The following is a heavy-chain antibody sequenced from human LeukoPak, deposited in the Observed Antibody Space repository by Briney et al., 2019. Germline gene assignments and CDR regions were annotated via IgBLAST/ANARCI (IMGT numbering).Heavy chain of an antibody. D-gene: IGHD5-18*01. CDR3: ARWCYSYGPGWFAP. CDR1: GGSIRSGGYY. CDR2: IYYSGST. V-gene: IGHV4-31*03. Sequence: KPSRTLSLTCTVSGGSIRSGGYYWSWIRQHPGKGLEWIGYIYYSGSTYYNPSLKSRVTISVDTSKNQFSLKLSSVTAADTAVYYCARWCYSYGPGWFAPWGQGTLVTVSS. J-gene: IGHJ5*02.